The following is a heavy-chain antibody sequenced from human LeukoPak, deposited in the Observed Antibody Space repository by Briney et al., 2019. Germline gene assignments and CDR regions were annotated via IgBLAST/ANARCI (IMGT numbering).Heavy chain of an antibody. D-gene: IGHD3-3*01. V-gene: IGHV4-38-2*02. CDR3: ARDNGIFWSGYFHMDV. CDR1: GYSISSGYY. J-gene: IGHJ6*03. Sequence: PSETLSLTCTVSGYSISSGYYWGWIRQPPGKGLEWIGSIYHSGSTYYNPSLKSRVTISVDTSKNQFSLKLSSVTAADTAVYYCARDNGIFWSGYFHMDVWGKGTTVTVSS. CDR2: IYHSGST.